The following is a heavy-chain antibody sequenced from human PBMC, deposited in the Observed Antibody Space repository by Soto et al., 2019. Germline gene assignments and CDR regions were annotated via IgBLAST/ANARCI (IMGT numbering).Heavy chain of an antibody. J-gene: IGHJ4*02. Sequence: GGSLRLSCAASGFTFSSYGMHWVRQAPGKGLEWVAVIWYDGSNKYYADSVKGRFTISRDNSKNTLYLQMNSLRAEDTAVYYCARDGNTARTVTSWYFDYWGQGTLVTVSS. D-gene: IGHD4-17*01. V-gene: IGHV3-33*01. CDR1: GFTFSSYG. CDR2: IWYDGSNK. CDR3: ARDGNTARTVTSWYFDY.